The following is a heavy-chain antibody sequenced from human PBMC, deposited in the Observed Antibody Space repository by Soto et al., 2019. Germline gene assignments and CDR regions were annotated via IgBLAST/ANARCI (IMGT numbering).Heavy chain of an antibody. D-gene: IGHD1-26*01. V-gene: IGHV4-59*08. J-gene: IGHJ6*04. Sequence: SETLSLTCTVSGGSISSYYWSWIRQPPGKGLEWIGYIYYSGSTNYNPSLKSRVTISVDTSKNQFSLKLSSVTAADTAVYYCARLYSGSYRGYYYGMDVWGKGTTVTAPQ. CDR1: GGSISSYY. CDR3: ARLYSGSYRGYYYGMDV. CDR2: IYYSGST.